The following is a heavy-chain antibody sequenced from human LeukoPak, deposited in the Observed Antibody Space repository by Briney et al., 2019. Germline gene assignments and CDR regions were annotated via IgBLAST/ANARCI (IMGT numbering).Heavy chain of an antibody. CDR1: GFTFSSYW. J-gene: IGHJ4*02. Sequence: GGSLRLSCAASGFTFSSYWMSWVRQAPGKGLEWVANIKQGGSEKYYVDSVKGRFTISRDNAKNSLYLQMNSLRAEDTAVYYCARAKGYSGYDKYYFDYWGQGTLVTVSS. V-gene: IGHV3-7*01. D-gene: IGHD5-12*01. CDR2: IKQGGSEK. CDR3: ARAKGYSGYDKYYFDY.